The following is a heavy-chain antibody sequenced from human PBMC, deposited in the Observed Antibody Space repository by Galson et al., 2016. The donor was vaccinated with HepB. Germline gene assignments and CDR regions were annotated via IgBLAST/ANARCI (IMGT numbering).Heavy chain of an antibody. V-gene: IGHV1-46*01. J-gene: IGHJ4*02. Sequence: SVKVSCKASGYTFTTYYMHWVRQAPGQGLEWMGMINPSGDSTHYAQKFQGRVTMTRDTSTSTVYMELSSLRSEDTAVYHCARERLYYDGPGSYYTLDYWGQGTLVTVSS. D-gene: IGHD3-10*01. CDR2: INPSGDST. CDR3: ARERLYYDGPGSYYTLDY. CDR1: GYTFTTYY.